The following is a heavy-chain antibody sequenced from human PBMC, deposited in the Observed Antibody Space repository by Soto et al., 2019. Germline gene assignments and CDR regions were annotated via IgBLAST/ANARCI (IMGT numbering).Heavy chain of an antibody. CDR2: TYYRSKLYN. D-gene: IGHD6-13*01. CDR3: ARSYSSSWYYYYGMDV. Sequence: SQTLSLTCAISGDSVSSNSAAWNWIRQSPSRGLEWLGRTYYRSKLYNDYAVSVKSRITINPDTSKNQFSLQLNSVTPEDTAVYYCARSYSSSWYYYYGMDVWGQGTTVTVSS. V-gene: IGHV6-1*01. J-gene: IGHJ6*02. CDR1: GDSVSSNSAA.